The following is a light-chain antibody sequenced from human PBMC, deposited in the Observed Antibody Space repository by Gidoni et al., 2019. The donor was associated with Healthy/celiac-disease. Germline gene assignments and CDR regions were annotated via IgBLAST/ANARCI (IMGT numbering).Light chain of an antibody. Sequence: DIELTQSPSFLSASVGDRVTITCRASQGISSYLAWYQQKPGKAPKLLIYAASTLQGGVPSRFSGIGSGTEFTLTISSLQPEDFATYSCQQLSSSPLTFGPGTKVDIK. J-gene: IGKJ3*01. CDR1: QGISSY. V-gene: IGKV1-9*01. CDR2: AAS. CDR3: QQLSSSPLT.